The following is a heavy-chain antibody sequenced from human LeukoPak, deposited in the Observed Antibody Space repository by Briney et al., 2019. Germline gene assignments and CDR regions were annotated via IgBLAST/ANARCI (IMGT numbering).Heavy chain of an antibody. V-gene: IGHV3-7*01. D-gene: IGHD5-24*01. Sequence: PGRSLRLSCVASGFTFSSSWMTWVRQAPGMVLERVANIKADGSGKYYVDSVRGRFSISRDNAKNSLYLELNSLRAEDTGVYFCARDRGWQQFDYWGQGTLVTVSS. CDR2: IKADGSGK. J-gene: IGHJ4*01. CDR1: GFTFSSSW. CDR3: ARDRGWQQFDY.